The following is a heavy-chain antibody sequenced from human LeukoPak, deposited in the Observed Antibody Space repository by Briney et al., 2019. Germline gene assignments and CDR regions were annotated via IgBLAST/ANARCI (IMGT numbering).Heavy chain of an antibody. CDR1: GYTFTSYD. V-gene: IGHV1-8*01. D-gene: IGHD3-3*01. Sequence: ASVKVSRKASGYTFTSYDMNWVRQAAGQGLEWMGWMNPISGNTGYAYKFQGRVTMTRNTSISTAYMELSSLRSEDTAVYYCARQQFGGFDPWGQGTLVTVSS. J-gene: IGHJ5*02. CDR2: MNPISGNT. CDR3: ARQQFGGFDP.